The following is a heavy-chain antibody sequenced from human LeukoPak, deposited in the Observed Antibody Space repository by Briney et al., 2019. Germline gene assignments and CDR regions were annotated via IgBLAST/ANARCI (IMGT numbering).Heavy chain of an antibody. V-gene: IGHV1-69*05. J-gene: IGHJ3*02. D-gene: IGHD2-15*01. Sequence: SVKVSCKASGGTFSSYAISWVRQAPGQGLEWMGRIIPIFGTANYAQKFQGRVTITTDESTSTAYMELSSLRSEDTAVYYCAREGYCSGGSCYPQGAFDIWGQGTMVTVSS. CDR1: GGTFSSYA. CDR2: IIPIFGTA. CDR3: AREGYCSGGSCYPQGAFDI.